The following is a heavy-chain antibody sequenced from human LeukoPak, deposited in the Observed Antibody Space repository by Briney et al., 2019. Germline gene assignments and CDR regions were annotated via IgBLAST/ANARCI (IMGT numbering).Heavy chain of an antibody. CDR3: ARCITMVRGVIFCYYFDY. Sequence: PGGSLRLSCAASGFTFSDYYMSWIRQAPGKGLEWVSYISSSGSNIYYADSVKGRFTISRDNAKNSLYLHMNSLRAEDTGVYYCARCITMVRGVIFCYYFDYWGQGTLVTVSS. CDR1: GFTFSDYY. J-gene: IGHJ4*02. V-gene: IGHV3-11*04. CDR2: ISSSGSNI. D-gene: IGHD3-10*01.